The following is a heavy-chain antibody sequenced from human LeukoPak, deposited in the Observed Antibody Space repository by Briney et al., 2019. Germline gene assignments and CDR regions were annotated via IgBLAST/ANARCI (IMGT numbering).Heavy chain of an antibody. Sequence: PGGSLRLSCAASGFTFSSFEMNWVRQAPGKGLEWVANIKHDGSEKYYVDSVKGRFTISRDNAKNSLFLQMTSLRADDTAVYYSAKGLLWLHALDQWGQGTLVTVSS. CDR1: GFTFSSFE. V-gene: IGHV3-7*01. D-gene: IGHD5-18*01. CDR3: AKGLLWLHALDQ. CDR2: IKHDGSEK. J-gene: IGHJ4*02.